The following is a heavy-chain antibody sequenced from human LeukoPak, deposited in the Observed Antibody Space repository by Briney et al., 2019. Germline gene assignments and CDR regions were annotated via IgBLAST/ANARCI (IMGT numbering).Heavy chain of an antibody. CDR3: ARGDYDILTNYSDAFDI. J-gene: IGHJ3*02. V-gene: IGHV4-38-2*02. Sequence: SETLSLTCTVSGFSISSDYYWGWIRQPPGKGLEWIGNVYHSRSTYYNPSLKSRVTISVDTSKNQFSLKLSSVTAADTAVYYCARGDYDILTNYSDAFDIWGQGTMVTVSS. CDR1: GFSISSDYY. CDR2: VYHSRST. D-gene: IGHD3-9*01.